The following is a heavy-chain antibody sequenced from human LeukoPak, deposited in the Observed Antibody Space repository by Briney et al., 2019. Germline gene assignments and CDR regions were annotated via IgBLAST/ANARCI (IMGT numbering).Heavy chain of an antibody. D-gene: IGHD6-13*01. CDR3: ARDGGIAAAGLY. V-gene: IGHV1-69*05. CDR1: GGTFSSYA. CDR2: IIPIFGTA. J-gene: IGHJ4*02. Sequence: GASVKVSCKASGGTFSSYAISWVRQAPGQGLEWMGGIIPIFGTANYAQKFQGRVTITTDESTSTAYMGLSSLRSEDTAVYYCARDGGIAAAGLYWGQGTLVTVSS.